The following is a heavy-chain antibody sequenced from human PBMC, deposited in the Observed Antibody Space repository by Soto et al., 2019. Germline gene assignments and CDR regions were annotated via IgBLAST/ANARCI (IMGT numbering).Heavy chain of an antibody. CDR2: IYYSGST. D-gene: IGHD3-10*01. Sequence: SETLSLTCTVSGGSISSYYWSWIRQPPGKGLEWIGYIYYSGSTNYNPSLKSRVTISVDTSKNQFSLKLSSVTAADTAVYYCARSSYYGSGRLRAFDIWGQGQWSPSPQ. V-gene: IGHV4-59*01. CDR1: GGSISSYY. J-gene: IGHJ3*02. CDR3: ARSSYYGSGRLRAFDI.